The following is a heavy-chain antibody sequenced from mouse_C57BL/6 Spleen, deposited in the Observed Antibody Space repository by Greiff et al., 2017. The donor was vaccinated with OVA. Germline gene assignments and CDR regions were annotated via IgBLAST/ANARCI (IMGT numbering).Heavy chain of an antibody. V-gene: IGHV1-85*01. D-gene: IGHD1-2*01. Sequence: VKLLESGPELVKPGASVKLSCKASGYTFTSYDINWVKQRPGQGLEWIGWIYPRDGSTKYTEKFKGKATLTVDTSSSTAYMELHSLTSEDSAVYFCARRTNYDGPNFDVWGTGTTVTVSA. CDR3: ARRTNYDGPNFDV. CDR2: IYPRDGST. CDR1: GYTFTSYD. J-gene: IGHJ1*03.